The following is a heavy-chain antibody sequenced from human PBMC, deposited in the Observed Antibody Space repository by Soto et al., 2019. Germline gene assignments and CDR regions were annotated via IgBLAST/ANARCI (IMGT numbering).Heavy chain of an antibody. J-gene: IGHJ4*02. CDR3: AKYHLSGSLFDY. D-gene: IGHD3-10*01. V-gene: IGHV3-23*01. CDR1: GFTFSSYA. CDR2: ISGSGGST. Sequence: EVQLLESGGGLVQPGGSLRLSCAASGFTFSSYAMSWVRQAPGKGLEWVSAISGSGGSTYYADSVKSRFTISRDNSKNTLYLQMNSLRAEDTAVYYCAKYHLSGSLFDYWRPGTLVTVSS.